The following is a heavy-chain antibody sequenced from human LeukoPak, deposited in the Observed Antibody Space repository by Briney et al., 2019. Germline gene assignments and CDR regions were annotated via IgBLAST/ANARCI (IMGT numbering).Heavy chain of an antibody. CDR1: GFTFSSYG. CDR3: AKAISIAHGMDV. V-gene: IGHV3-30*18. Sequence: GRSLRLSCAASGFTFSSYGMHWVRQAPGKGLEWVAVISYDGSNKYYADSVKGRFTISRDNPRNSLYLQMNSLRPEDTAIYYCAKAISIAHGMDVWGKGTTVTISS. CDR2: ISYDGSNK. J-gene: IGHJ6*04. D-gene: IGHD3-3*02.